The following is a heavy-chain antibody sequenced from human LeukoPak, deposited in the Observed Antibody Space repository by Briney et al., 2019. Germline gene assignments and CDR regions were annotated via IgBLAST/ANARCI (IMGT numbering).Heavy chain of an antibody. CDR3: ARGPYCSGDTCYSQILDC. CDR1: GYTFTTYG. J-gene: IGHJ4*02. D-gene: IGHD2-15*01. Sequence: GASVKVSCKDSGYTFTTYGITWVRQAPGQGLEWMGWISPHNGLTMYAQKVQDTVTLTTDTATITAYMELRSLSSDDTAVYYCARGPYCSGDTCYSQILDCWGQGALVTVSP. CDR2: ISPHNGLT. V-gene: IGHV1-18*01.